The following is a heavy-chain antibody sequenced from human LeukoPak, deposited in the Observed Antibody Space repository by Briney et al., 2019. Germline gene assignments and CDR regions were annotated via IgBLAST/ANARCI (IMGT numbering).Heavy chain of an antibody. CDR1: GFTFDDYA. V-gene: IGHV3-9*03. CDR3: AKGGGGRLIYYYYMDV. Sequence: GGSLRLSCAASGFTFDDYAMHWVRQVPGKGLERVSGITWNSDNIDYADSVKGRFTISRDNAKNSLYLQMNSLRAEDMALYYCAKGGGGRLIYYYYMDVWGKGTTVTVSS. J-gene: IGHJ6*03. CDR2: ITWNSDNI. D-gene: IGHD3-16*01.